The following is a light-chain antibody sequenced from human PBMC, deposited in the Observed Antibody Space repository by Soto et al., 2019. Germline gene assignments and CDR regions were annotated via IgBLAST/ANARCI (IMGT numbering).Light chain of an antibody. J-gene: IGKJ1*01. CDR2: DAS. CDR3: QQYNSHAWT. V-gene: IGKV1-5*01. CDR1: QSISSW. Sequence: SHMTQSDTTLAASVGDRCTITCRASQSISSWLAWYQQKPGKAPKLLIYDASSLESGVPSRFSGSGSGTEFTLTISSLQPDDFATYYCQQYNSHAWTFGQGTKV.